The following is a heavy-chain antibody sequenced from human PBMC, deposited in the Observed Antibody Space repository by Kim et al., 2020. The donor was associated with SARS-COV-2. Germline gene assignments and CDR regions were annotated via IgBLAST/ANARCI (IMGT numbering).Heavy chain of an antibody. Sequence: GGSLRLSCAASGFTFSSYAMHWVRQAPGKGLEWVAVISYDGSNKYYADSVKGRFTISRDNSKNTLYLQMNSLRAEDTAVYYCARVDSSSWSPFDYWGQGTLVTVSS. V-gene: IGHV3-30-3*01. J-gene: IGHJ4*02. D-gene: IGHD6-13*01. CDR2: ISYDGSNK. CDR3: ARVDSSSWSPFDY. CDR1: GFTFSSYA.